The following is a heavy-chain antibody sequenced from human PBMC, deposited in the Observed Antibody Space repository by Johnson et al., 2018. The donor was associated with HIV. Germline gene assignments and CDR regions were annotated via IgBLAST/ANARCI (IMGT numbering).Heavy chain of an antibody. D-gene: IGHD3-22*01. CDR3: AKTLGYDSSGYHDGFDI. V-gene: IGHV3-30*02. CDR2: IRYDGSNK. CDR1: GFTFSSYG. Sequence: QVQLVESGGGVVQPGGSLRLSCAASGFTFSSYGMHWVRQAPGKGLEWVAFIRYDGSNKYYADSVKGRFSISRDNSRKTMYLQMNSLRPEDTAVYYYAKTLGYDSSGYHDGFDIWGQGTLVTVSS. J-gene: IGHJ3*02.